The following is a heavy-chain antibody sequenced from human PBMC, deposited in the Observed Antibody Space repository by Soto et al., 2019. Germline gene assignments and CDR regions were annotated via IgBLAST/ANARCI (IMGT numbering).Heavy chain of an antibody. V-gene: IGHV3-33*01. CDR1: GFTFSSYG. J-gene: IGHJ2*01. D-gene: IGHD2-2*01. CDR2: IWYDGSNK. CDR3: ARGTVAQHTDGYFDL. Sequence: GGSLRLSCAASGFTFSSYGMHWVRQAPGKGLEWVAVIWYDGSNKYYADSVKGRFTISRDNSKNTLYLQMNSLRAEDTAVYYCARGTVAQHTDGYFDLWGRGTLVTVSS.